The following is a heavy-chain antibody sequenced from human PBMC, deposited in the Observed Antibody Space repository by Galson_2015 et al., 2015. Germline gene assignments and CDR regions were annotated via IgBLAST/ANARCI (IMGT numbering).Heavy chain of an antibody. J-gene: IGHJ4*02. CDR1: GGTFSSYA. V-gene: IGHV1-69*13. Sequence: SVKVSCKASGGTFSSYAISWVRQAPGQGLEWMGGIIPIFGTANYAQKFQGRVTITADESTSTAYMELSSLRSEDTAVYYCARGGGYYGSGSYYWYFDYWGQGTLVTVST. D-gene: IGHD3-10*01. CDR2: IIPIFGTA. CDR3: ARGGGYYGSGSYYWYFDY.